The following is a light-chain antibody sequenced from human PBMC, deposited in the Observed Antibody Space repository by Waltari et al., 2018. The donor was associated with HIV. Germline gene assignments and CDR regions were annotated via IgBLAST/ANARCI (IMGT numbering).Light chain of an antibody. CDR2: KAS. Sequence: IQTTQSPSTLSASVGDRVTITCRASQNITNHLAWYQQKSGKAPKLLIYKASSLERGVPSRFSGSGTGTEFSLTINSLQPADLAVYFCQQFQTFRTFGQGTKVE. CDR3: QQFQTFRT. J-gene: IGKJ1*01. V-gene: IGKV1-5*03. CDR1: QNITNH.